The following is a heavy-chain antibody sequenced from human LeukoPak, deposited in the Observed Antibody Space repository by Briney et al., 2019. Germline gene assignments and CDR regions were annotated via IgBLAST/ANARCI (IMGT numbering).Heavy chain of an antibody. CDR2: IYYSGST. V-gene: IGHV4-39*07. D-gene: IGHD2-8*02. Sequence: PSETLSLTCTVSGGSISSSSYYWGWIRQPPRKGLEWIGSIYYSGSTYYNPSLKSRVTISVDTSKNQFSLKLSSVTAADTAVYYCARALGRTGGIHWGQGTLVTVSS. CDR3: ARALGRTGGIH. J-gene: IGHJ4*02. CDR1: GGSISSSSYY.